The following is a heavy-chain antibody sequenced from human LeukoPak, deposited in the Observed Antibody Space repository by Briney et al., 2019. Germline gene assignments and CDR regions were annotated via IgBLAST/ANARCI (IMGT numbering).Heavy chain of an antibody. Sequence: ASVKVSCKDSGYTFTGYYMHWVRQAPGQGLEWMGWINPNSGGTNYAQKFQGRVTMTRDTSISTAYMELSRLRSDDTAVYYCARYYDFWSGPFDYWGQGTLVTVSS. CDR1: GYTFTGYY. CDR2: INPNSGGT. V-gene: IGHV1-2*02. CDR3: ARYYDFWSGPFDY. J-gene: IGHJ4*02. D-gene: IGHD3-3*01.